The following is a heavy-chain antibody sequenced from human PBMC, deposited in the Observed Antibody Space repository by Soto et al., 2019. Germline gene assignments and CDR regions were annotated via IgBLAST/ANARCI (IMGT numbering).Heavy chain of an antibody. V-gene: IGHV4-4*02. J-gene: IGHJ4*02. CDR3: ARLGAYYQALDS. D-gene: IGHD3-22*01. CDR2: IYHTGTT. Sequence: SETLSLTCFVSGASISSTYWWRWVRQTPGKRLEWIGQIYHTGTTTYNPSLKSRVSISIDTSKNEVSLKLSSVTAADTAVYYCARLGAYYQALDSWGQGTLVTVSS. CDR1: GASISSTYW.